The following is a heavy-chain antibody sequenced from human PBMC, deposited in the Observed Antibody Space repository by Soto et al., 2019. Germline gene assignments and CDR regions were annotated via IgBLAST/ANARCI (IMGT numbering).Heavy chain of an antibody. V-gene: IGHV1-18*01. D-gene: IGHD6-13*01. Sequence: QVQLVQSGAEVKKPGASVKVSCKASGYTFTSYGISWVRQAPGQGLEWMGWISAYNGNTKYGQKFQGRVTMTTDTSTSTAYREVRSLRSDDTAVYYCARAAAAGLNDYWGQGTLVTVSS. CDR1: GYTFTSYG. CDR2: ISAYNGNT. CDR3: ARAAAAGLNDY. J-gene: IGHJ4*02.